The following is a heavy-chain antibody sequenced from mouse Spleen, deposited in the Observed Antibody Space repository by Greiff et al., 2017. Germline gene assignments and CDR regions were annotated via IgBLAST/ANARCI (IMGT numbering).Heavy chain of an antibody. V-gene: IGHV6-6*01. J-gene: IGHJ4*01. CDR3: TRRYGSSYGYAMDY. D-gene: IGHD1-1*01. CDR2: IRNKANNHAT. Sequence: EVMLVESGGGLVQPGGSMKLSCAASGFTFSDAWMDWVRQSPEKGLEWVAEIRNKANNHATYYAESVKGRFTISRDDSKSSVYLQMNSLRAEDTGIYYCTRRYGSSYGYAMDYWGQGTSVTVSS. CDR1: GFTFSDAW.